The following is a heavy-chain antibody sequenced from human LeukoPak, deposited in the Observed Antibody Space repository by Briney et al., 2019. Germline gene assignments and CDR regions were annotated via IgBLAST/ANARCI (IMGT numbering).Heavy chain of an antibody. CDR3: AKGGAEWELLYGQGEFDY. V-gene: IGHV3-23*01. Sequence: GGSLRLSCVSSRFTFSSYAMSWVRQAPGKGLEWVSSISGSGGRTYYADSVKGRFTISRDNSKNTLYLQMSSLRAEDTAVYYCAKGGAEWELLYGQGEFDYWGQGTLVTVSS. CDR2: ISGSGGRT. D-gene: IGHD1-26*01. J-gene: IGHJ4*02. CDR1: RFTFSSYA.